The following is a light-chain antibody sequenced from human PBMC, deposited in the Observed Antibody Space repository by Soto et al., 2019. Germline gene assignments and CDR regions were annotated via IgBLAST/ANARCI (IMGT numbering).Light chain of an antibody. CDR1: QSVSSY. CDR3: QQRSNWPRT. J-gene: IGKJ1*01. Sequence: EIVFTQSPATLSLSPGERATLSCRASQSVSSYLAWYQQKPGQAPRLLIYDASSRETGIPARFSGSGSGTEFTLTISSLEPEDFAVYYCQQRSNWPRTFGQGTKVDIK. CDR2: DAS. V-gene: IGKV3-11*01.